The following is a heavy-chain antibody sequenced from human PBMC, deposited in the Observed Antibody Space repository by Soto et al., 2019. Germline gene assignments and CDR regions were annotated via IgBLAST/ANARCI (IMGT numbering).Heavy chain of an antibody. D-gene: IGHD3-3*01. J-gene: IGHJ4*02. CDR2: ISYDGSNK. CDR3: AKDLYYDFWSGDPEY. V-gene: IGHV3-30*18. CDR1: GFTFSSYG. Sequence: QVQLVESGGGVVQPGRSLRLSCAASGFTFSSYGMHWVRQAPGKGLEWVAVISYDGSNKYYADSVKGRFTISRDNSKNTLYLQMNSLRAEDTAVYYCAKDLYYDFWSGDPEYWGQGTLVTVSS.